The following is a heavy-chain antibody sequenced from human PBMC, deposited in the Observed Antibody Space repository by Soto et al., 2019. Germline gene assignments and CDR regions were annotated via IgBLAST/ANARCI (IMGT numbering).Heavy chain of an antibody. CDR3: ARDDYADYIFTY. CDR2: VSHDGANT. Sequence: PGGSLRLSCAGSGFTFSASTLHWVRQAPGKGLEYISAVSHDGANTYYANSVKGRFTISRDNSKNTMYLQMGSLRAEDMAVYYCARDDYADYIFTYWGRGTLVTVSS. D-gene: IGHD4-17*01. V-gene: IGHV3-64*01. J-gene: IGHJ4*01. CDR1: GFTFSAST.